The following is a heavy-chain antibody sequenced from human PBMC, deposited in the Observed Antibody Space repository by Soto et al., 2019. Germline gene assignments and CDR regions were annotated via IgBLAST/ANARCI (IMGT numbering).Heavy chain of an antibody. J-gene: IGHJ1*01. Sequence: PSETLSLTCTVSGGSIISISYYFVCIRQPPGKGLEYIGNIHYTGNTFYNASLKSRVTISVDTSKNQVSLKLRSVTAADTAVYYCARQVIAAAGTGYFQHWGQGAPVTVSS. CDR1: GGSIISISYY. D-gene: IGHD6-13*01. V-gene: IGHV4-39*01. CDR2: IHYTGNT. CDR3: ARQVIAAAGTGYFQH.